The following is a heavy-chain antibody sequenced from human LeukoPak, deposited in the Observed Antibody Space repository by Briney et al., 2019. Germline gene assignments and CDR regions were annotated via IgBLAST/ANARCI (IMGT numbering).Heavy chain of an antibody. D-gene: IGHD2-8*01. CDR1: GYTFTSYA. J-gene: IGHJ4*02. Sequence: ASVKVSCKASGYTFTSYAMNWVRQAPGQGLEWMGWINTNTGNPTYAQGFTGRFVFSLDTSVSTAYLQISSLKAEDTAVYYCASGPFSTNGVCFDYWGQGTLVTVSS. CDR3: ASGPFSTNGVCFDY. CDR2: INTNTGNP. V-gene: IGHV7-4-1*02.